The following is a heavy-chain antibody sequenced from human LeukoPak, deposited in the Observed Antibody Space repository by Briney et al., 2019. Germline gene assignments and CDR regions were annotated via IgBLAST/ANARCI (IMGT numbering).Heavy chain of an antibody. J-gene: IGHJ6*02. CDR2: IGTAGDT. D-gene: IGHD5-12*01. CDR3: ARHVDYYGMDV. Sequence: GGSLRLSCAAPGFTFSSYDMHWVRQSTGKGLEWVSAIGTAGDTYYSDSVKGRFTISRENARYSLYLQMNSLRAGDTAVYYCARHVDYYGMDVWGQGTTVTVSS. V-gene: IGHV3-13*01. CDR1: GFTFSSYD.